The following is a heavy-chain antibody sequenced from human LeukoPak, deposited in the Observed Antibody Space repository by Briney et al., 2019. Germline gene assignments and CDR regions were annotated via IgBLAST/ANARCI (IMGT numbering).Heavy chain of an antibody. Sequence: ASVKVSCKASGYTFTSYAMNWVRQAPGQGLEGMGWINTNTGNPTYAQGFTGRFVFSLDTSVSTAYLQISSLKAEDTAVYYCARDSALCGGDCYSDFDYWGQGTLVTVSS. CDR2: INTNTGNP. CDR1: GYTFTSYA. CDR3: ARDSALCGGDCYSDFDY. J-gene: IGHJ4*02. V-gene: IGHV7-4-1*02. D-gene: IGHD2-21*02.